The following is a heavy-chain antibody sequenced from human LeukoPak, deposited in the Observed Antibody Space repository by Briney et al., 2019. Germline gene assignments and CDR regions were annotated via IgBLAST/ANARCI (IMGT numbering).Heavy chain of an antibody. CDR3: AGPMFRNYYYYYGMDV. J-gene: IGHJ6*02. CDR2: TNHSGST. Sequence: GSLRLSCAASGFTISNSAMSWIRQPPGKGLEWIGETNHSGSTNYNPSLKSRVTISVDTSKNQFSLKLSSVTAADTAVYYCAGPMFRNYYYYYGMDVWGQGTTVTVSS. D-gene: IGHD3-10*01. V-gene: IGHV4-34*08. CDR1: GFTISNSA.